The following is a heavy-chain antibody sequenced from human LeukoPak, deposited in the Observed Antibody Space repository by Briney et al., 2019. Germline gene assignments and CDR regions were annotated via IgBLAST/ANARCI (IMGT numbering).Heavy chain of an antibody. D-gene: IGHD3-10*01. CDR3: ARDYYATGRAPRLDH. V-gene: IGHV3-66*01. CDR1: GLTVSDNY. J-gene: IGHJ4*02. Sequence: GGSLRLSCAASGLTVSDNYMTWVRQAPGKGLEWVSVIYRGGSTHYADSVKDRFIISRDHSENTLYLQMNNLRVDDTAVYYCARDYYATGRAPRLDHWGQGTLVTVSS. CDR2: IYRGGST.